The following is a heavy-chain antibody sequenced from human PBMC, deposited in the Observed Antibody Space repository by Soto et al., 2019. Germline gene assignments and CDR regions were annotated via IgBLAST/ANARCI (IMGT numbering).Heavy chain of an antibody. J-gene: IGHJ3*02. V-gene: IGHV4-59*08. Sequence: PSETLSLTCTVSGGSINYYYWTWIRQPPGKGLEWIGYVYYSGNTNYNPSLKSRVTISVDTSKNQFSLKLSSVTAADTAVYYCASGDFLSDIRGAFDIWGQGTMVTVSS. CDR3: ASGDFLSDIRGAFDI. CDR1: GGSINYYY. D-gene: IGHD3-3*01. CDR2: VYYSGNT.